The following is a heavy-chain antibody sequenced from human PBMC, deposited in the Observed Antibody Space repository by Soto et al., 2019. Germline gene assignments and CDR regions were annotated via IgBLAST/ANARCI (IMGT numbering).Heavy chain of an antibody. CDR2: ISGTGGTWVSAITGSGGST. D-gene: IGHD6-19*01. J-gene: IGHJ6*02. CDR3: SKDQWDV. V-gene: IGHV3-23*01. Sequence: EVQLLESGGGLVQPGGSLRLSCAASGFTFRSDAMSWVRQAPGKGLEWVSAISGTGGTWVSAITGSGGSTYYAGSVRGRSTTPRTNSKNTMYLKMNRLNGENEVVASCSKDQWDVWGQEPTVPVSS. CDR1: GFTFRSDA.